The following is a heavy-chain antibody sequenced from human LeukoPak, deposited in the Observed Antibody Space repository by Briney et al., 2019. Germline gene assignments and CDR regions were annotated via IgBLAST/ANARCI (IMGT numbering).Heavy chain of an antibody. J-gene: IGHJ4*02. CDR1: GFTLSDHY. CDR3: ARSGYCGAGTCYSDYFDY. D-gene: IGHD2-15*01. CDR2: VRKNANGYRT. V-gene: IGHV3-72*01. Sequence: GGSLRLSCAASGFTLSDHYMDWVRQAPGKGLEGVGRVRKNANGYRTEYAASVEGRFTVSGDDSKNSLYLQMNSLKTEDTAVYYCARSGYCGAGTCYSDYFDYWGLGTLVTVSS.